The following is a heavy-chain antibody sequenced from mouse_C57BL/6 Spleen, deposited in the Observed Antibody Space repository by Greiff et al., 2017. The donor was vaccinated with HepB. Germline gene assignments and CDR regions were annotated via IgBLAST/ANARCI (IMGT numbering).Heavy chain of an antibody. J-gene: IGHJ4*01. CDR1: GFSLTSYG. Sequence: VQLQQSGPGLVQPSQSLSITCTVSGFSLTSYGVHWVRQSPGKGLEWLGVIWSGGSTDYNAAFISRLGISKDNSKSQVFFKMNSLQADDTAIYYCARLYGSSFAMDYWGQGTSVTVSS. CDR2: IWSGGST. V-gene: IGHV2-2*01. D-gene: IGHD1-1*01. CDR3: ARLYGSSFAMDY.